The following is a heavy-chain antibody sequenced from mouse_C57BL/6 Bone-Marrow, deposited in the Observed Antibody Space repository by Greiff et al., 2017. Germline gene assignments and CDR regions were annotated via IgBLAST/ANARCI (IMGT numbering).Heavy chain of an antibody. CDR2: IYPGGGYT. J-gene: IGHJ2*01. CDR1: GYTFTNYW. CDR3: ASYYYGCFDY. V-gene: IGHV1-63*01. Sequence: VQRVESGAELVRPGTSVKMSCKASGYTFTNYWIGWAKQRPGHGLEWIGDIYPGGGYTNYNEKFKGKATLTADKSSSTAYMQFSSLTSEDSAIYYCASYYYGCFDYWGQGTTLTVSS. D-gene: IGHD1-1*01.